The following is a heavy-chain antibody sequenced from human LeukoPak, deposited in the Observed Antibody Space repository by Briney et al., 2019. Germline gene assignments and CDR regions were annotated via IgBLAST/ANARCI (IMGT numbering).Heavy chain of an antibody. CDR1: GYTFTSYA. V-gene: IGHV7-4-1*02. Sequence: ASVKVSCKASGYTFTSYAMNWVRQAPGQGLEWRGWININTGNPTYAQGFTGRFVFSLDTSVSTAYLQISSLKAEDTAVYYCARGWYSSNWYYFDYWGQGTLVTVSS. J-gene: IGHJ4*02. CDR3: ARGWYSSNWYYFDY. CDR2: ININTGNP. D-gene: IGHD6-13*01.